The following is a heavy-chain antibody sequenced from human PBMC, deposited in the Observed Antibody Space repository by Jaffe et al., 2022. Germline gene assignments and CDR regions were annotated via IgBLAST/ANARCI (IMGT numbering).Heavy chain of an antibody. V-gene: IGHV4-34*01. D-gene: IGHD3-3*01. CDR3: ARGRIGRYDFWSGYYLIEGNSYMDV. Sequence: QVQLQQWGAGLLKPSETLSLTCAVYGGSFSGYYWSWIRQPPGKGLEWIGEINHSGSTNYNPSLKSRVTISVDTSKNQFSLKLSSVTAADTAVYYCARGRIGRYDFWSGYYLIEGNSYMDVWGKGTTVTVSS. CDR1: GGSFSGYY. J-gene: IGHJ6*03. CDR2: INHSGST.